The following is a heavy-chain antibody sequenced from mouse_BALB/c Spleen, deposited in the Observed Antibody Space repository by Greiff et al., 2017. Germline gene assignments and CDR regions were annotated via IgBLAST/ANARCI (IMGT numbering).Heavy chain of an antibody. D-gene: IGHD3-1*01. CDR2: ISSGGSYT. CDR1: GFTFSSYT. V-gene: IGHV5-6-4*01. J-gene: IGHJ4*01. CDR3: TREGATSNAMDY. Sequence: EVKLVESGGGLVKPGGSLKLSCAASGFTFSSYTMSWVRQTPEKRLEWVATISSGGSYTYYPDSVKGRFTISRDNAKNTLYLQMSSLKSEDTAMYYCTREGATSNAMDYWGQGTSVTVSS.